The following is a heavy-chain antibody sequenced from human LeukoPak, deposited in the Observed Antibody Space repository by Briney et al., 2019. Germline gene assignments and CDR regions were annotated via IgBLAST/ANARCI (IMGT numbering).Heavy chain of an antibody. J-gene: IGHJ4*02. Sequence: GASVKVSCKASGYTFTSYGITWVRQAPRQGLEWMGWISTYNGNTNYAQKLQGRVTMTTDTSTSTAYMELRSLRSDDTAVYYCTRRATYLDYWGQGTLVTVSS. CDR1: GYTFTSYG. D-gene: IGHD5-24*01. CDR2: ISTYNGNT. CDR3: TRRATYLDY. V-gene: IGHV1-18*01.